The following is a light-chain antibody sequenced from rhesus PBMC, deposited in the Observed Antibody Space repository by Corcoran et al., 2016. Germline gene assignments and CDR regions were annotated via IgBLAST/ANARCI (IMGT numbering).Light chain of an antibody. CDR2: YAS. CDR1: QGISNY. V-gene: IGKV1S14*01. J-gene: IGKJ1*01. Sequence: DIQMTQSPSSLSASVGDTVTITCRASQGISNYLAWYQQIPGKAPKPLIFYASTLESGVPSRFSGSGSWTVFALTISSLQPEDFATYYCQQHDSYPRTFGQGTKVEIK. CDR3: QQHDSYPRT.